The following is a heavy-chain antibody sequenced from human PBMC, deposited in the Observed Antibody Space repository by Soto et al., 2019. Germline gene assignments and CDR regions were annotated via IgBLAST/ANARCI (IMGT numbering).Heavy chain of an antibody. J-gene: IGHJ4*02. Sequence: QVQMVQSASEVKEPGASVKVSCKTSGYSFTTHGISWVRQAPGQGLEWMGWVSAYNGDTNYAPGLHDRVTMTTDTSARTAYMELRSLTSDDTAVYYCARDLLPTVTHRDFDYWGEGTLVTVSS. V-gene: IGHV1-18*01. CDR2: VSAYNGDT. CDR1: GYSFTTHG. D-gene: IGHD4-17*01. CDR3: ARDLLPTVTHRDFDY.